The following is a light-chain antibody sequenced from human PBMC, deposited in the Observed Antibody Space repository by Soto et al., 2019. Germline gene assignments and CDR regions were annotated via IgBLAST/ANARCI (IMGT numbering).Light chain of an antibody. CDR2: NDN. CDR1: SSNIGSNS. V-gene: IGLV1-44*01. CDR3: AAWDDSLNGVL. Sequence: QSVLTQPPSASGTPGQRGTISCSGSSSNIGSNSVSWYQQVPGTAPKLLIYNDNQRPSGVPDRFSDSKSGTSASLAISGLQSEDEADYYCAAWDDSLNGVLFGGGTKVTVL. J-gene: IGLJ2*01.